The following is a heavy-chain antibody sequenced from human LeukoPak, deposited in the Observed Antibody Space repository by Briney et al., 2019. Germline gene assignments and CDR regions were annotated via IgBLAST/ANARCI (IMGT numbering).Heavy chain of an antibody. CDR2: INHMGST. D-gene: IGHD3-10*01. CDR3: GRPYTPMIRGVLRF. CDR1: GGTFSNYY. V-gene: IGHV4-34*08. J-gene: IGHJ4*02. Sequence: SETLCLTCAASGGTFSNYYWAWVRQAPDKGLEWIADINHMGSTNYNPAPMNRLVVSFSTTTNQSFLKKTSVPAADAAVYFWGRPYTPMIRGVLRFWGQGTAVAVSS.